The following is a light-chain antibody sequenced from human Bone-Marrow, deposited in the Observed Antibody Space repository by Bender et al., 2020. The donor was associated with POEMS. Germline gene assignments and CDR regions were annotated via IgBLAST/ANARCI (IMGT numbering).Light chain of an antibody. CDR2: EVT. Sequence: QSALTQPASVSGSPGQSITISCTGSSSDVGNYNLVSWYQQHPDKAPKLIIYEVTQRPSGVSDRFSASKSGNTASLTISGLQADDEADYYCSSYTGINDFAAFGGGTKLTVL. J-gene: IGLJ2*01. V-gene: IGLV2-14*02. CDR1: SSDVGNYNL. CDR3: SSYTGINDFAA.